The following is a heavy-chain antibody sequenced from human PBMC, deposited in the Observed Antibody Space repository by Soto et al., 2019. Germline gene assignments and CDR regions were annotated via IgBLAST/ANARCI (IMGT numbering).Heavy chain of an antibody. J-gene: IGHJ6*02. V-gene: IGHV1-8*01. D-gene: IGHD1-1*01. CDR3: AGPRYNWNHNPPYPPHYNSSMDV. Sequence: QVQLEQSGAEVKKPGASVKVSCKASAYTFTSYDINWVRQATGQGLEWMGWMNPNSGNTGYAQRFQGRVTMTRNTSISTAYMELSSLRSEDTAVYYCAGPRYNWNHNPPYPPHYNSSMDVWGQGTTVTVSS. CDR2: MNPNSGNT. CDR1: AYTFTSYD.